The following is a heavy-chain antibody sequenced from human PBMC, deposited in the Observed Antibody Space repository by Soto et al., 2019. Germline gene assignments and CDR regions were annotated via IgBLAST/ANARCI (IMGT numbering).Heavy chain of an antibody. CDR2: IGTSDSTK. V-gene: IGHV3-11*01. CDR3: ARPGAGGGASDI. J-gene: IGHJ3*02. CDR1: GFSFSDSF. D-gene: IGHD1-26*01. Sequence: GGSLRLSCAASGFSFSDSFMTWIRQVPGKGLEWISYIGTSDSTKYYADSVRGRFTISRDNAKNSLYLQMNSLRAEDTAVYYCARPGAGGGASDIWGQGTMVTVSS.